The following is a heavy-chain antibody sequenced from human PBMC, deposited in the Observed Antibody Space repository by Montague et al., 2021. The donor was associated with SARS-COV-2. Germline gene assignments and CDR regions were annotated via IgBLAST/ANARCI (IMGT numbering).Heavy chain of an antibody. Sequence: SLRLSCPASGFTFNNYAMNWVRQAPGKGLEWVSVIASGGRSTFYADSVKGRFTISRDNSKDTLYLQMYSLRPEDTAIYYCAEDPVPVAGRYFDYWGQGTLVTVSS. V-gene: IGHV3-23*03. D-gene: IGHD6-19*01. J-gene: IGHJ4*02. CDR1: GFTFNNYA. CDR2: IASGGRST. CDR3: AEDPVPVAGRYFDY.